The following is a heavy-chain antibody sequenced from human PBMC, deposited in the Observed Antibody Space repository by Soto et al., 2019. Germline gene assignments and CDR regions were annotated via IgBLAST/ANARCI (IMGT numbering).Heavy chain of an antibody. D-gene: IGHD5-12*01. Sequence: PSETLSLTCTVSGGSISNGGYYWTWIRQHPEKGLEWIGDINYSGRTYYNPSLESRGTISADTSKNQFSLNLSSVTAADPAVYYCARVTETRGYRYGGPLYSWGQGTLVTV. CDR3: ARVTETRGYRYGGPLYS. CDR2: INYSGRT. J-gene: IGHJ4*02. CDR1: GGSISNGGYY. V-gene: IGHV4-31*03.